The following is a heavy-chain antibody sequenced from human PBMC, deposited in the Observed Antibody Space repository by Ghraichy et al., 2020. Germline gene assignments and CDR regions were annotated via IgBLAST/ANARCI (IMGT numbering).Heavy chain of an antibody. CDR3: AREPTEAPYFDY. J-gene: IGHJ4*02. V-gene: IGHV4-59*01. CDR2: IYYSGST. CDR1: GGSISSYY. Sequence: ESLNISCTVSGGSISSYYWSWIRQPPGKGLEWIGYIYYSGSTNYNPSLKSRVTISVDTSKNQFSLKLSSVTAADTAVYYCAREPTEAPYFDYWGQGTLVTVSS.